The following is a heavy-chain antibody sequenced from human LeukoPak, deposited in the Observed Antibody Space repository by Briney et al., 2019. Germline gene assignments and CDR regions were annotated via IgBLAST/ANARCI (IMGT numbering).Heavy chain of an antibody. CDR3: ARAGWNYEKDY. J-gene: IGHJ4*02. D-gene: IGHD1-7*01. V-gene: IGHV4-59*01. CDR2: IYYSGST. CDR1: GGFISSYY. Sequence: SETLSLTCTVSGGFISSYYWSWIRQPPGKGLEWIGYIYYSGSTNYNPSLKSRVTISVDTSKNQFSLKLSSVTAADTAVYYCARAGWNYEKDYWGQGTLVTVSS.